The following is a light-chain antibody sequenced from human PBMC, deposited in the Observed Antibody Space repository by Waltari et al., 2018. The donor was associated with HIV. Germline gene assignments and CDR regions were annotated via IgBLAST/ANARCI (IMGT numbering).Light chain of an antibody. CDR3: QQRSNWPPIT. V-gene: IGKV3-11*01. CDR1: QCFSNS. J-gene: IGKJ5*01. Sequence: EIVLPQSPATLSLSPGDRATLSCRASQCFSNSFAWYQQKPGQAPRLLIYDTSNRATGIPARFSGRGSGTEFTLTISSLEPEDFAVYYCQQRSNWPPITFGQGTRLEIK. CDR2: DTS.